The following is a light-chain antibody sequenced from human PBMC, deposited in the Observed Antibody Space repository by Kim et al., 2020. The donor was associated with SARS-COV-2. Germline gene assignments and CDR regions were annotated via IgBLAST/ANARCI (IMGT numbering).Light chain of an antibody. J-gene: IGLJ3*02. V-gene: IGLV7-46*01. Sequence: GVTERHPLEPSSGDVTRGERTTWVQEKPGRAPRTLIVDTTSKQSWSPARFSGALLGGKAALTLTGAQPEDEADYYCFISHSGVWVFGGGTQLTVL. CDR1: SGDVTRGER. CDR2: DTT. CDR3: FISHSGVWV.